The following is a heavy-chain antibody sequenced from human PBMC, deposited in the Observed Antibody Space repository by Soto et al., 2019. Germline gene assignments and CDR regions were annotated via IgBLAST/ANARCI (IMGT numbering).Heavy chain of an antibody. CDR1: GGTFSSYA. Sequence: VQSGAEVKKPGSSVKVSCKASGGTFSSYAFSWVRQAPGQGLEWMGGIIPLLATPNYAQKFQGRVTITADKSPSTAYMQLSSPTSEATAGCFCAGGRRASAGYYFDYWGQETLVTVSS. D-gene: IGHD6-13*01. CDR2: IIPLLATP. J-gene: IGHJ4*02. CDR3: AGGRRASAGYYFDY. V-gene: IGHV1-69*06.